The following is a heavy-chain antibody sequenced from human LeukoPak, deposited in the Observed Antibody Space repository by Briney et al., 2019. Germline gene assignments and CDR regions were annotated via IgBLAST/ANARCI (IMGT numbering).Heavy chain of an antibody. Sequence: PGGSLRLSCAASGFTFSSYWMSWVRQAPGKGLEWVANIKQDGSEKYYVDSVKGRFTISRDNAKNSLYLQMNSLRAEDTAVYYCAREKTRYCSGGSCTYYYYGMDVWGQGTTVTVSS. CDR3: AREKTRYCSGGSCTYYYYGMDV. D-gene: IGHD2-15*01. J-gene: IGHJ6*02. CDR2: IKQDGSEK. CDR1: GFTFSSYW. V-gene: IGHV3-7*01.